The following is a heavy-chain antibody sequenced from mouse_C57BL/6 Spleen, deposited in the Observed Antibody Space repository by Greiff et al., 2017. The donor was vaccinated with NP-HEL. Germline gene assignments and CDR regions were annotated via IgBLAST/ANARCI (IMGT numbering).Heavy chain of an antibody. J-gene: IGHJ2*01. D-gene: IGHD1-1*01. CDR2: TNPTNGRT. CDR1: GYTFTSYW. V-gene: IGHV1S81*02. CDR3: ARIKKIVATYFDY. Sequence: QVQLQQPGAELVKAGASVKMSCKASGYTFTSYWMHWVKQRLGQGLEWFAETNPTNGRTYYNEKFKSKATLTVDKSSSTAYMLLSGPTFEDSAVYYCARIKKIVATYFDYWCQGTTLRVSS.